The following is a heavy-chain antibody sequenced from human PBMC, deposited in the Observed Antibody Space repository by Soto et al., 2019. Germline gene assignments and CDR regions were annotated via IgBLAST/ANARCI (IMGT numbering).Heavy chain of an antibody. CDR1: GFTFSDSP. CDR2: IRSKVNNLET. V-gene: IGHV3-73*01. Sequence: GGSLRLSCEASGFTFSDSPMHWVRQTSGRGLEWIGRIRSKVNNLETVYAASVKGRFTISRDDSKNTAYLQMNSLNTEDTAVYYCTRLITPLDDWGRGTLVTGS. CDR3: TRLITPLDD. J-gene: IGHJ4*02. D-gene: IGHD3-16*01.